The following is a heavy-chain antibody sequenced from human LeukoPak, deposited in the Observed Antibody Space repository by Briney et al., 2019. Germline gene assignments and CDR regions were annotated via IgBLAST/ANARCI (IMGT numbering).Heavy chain of an antibody. CDR1: GFTFSSYS. D-gene: IGHD1-1*01. J-gene: IGHJ3*02. CDR3: ARGANWNDVAAFDI. CDR2: ISSSSSYI. V-gene: IGHV3-21*01. Sequence: GGSLRVSCAASGFTFSSYSMNWVRQAPGKGLEWVSSISSSSSYIYYADSVKGRFTISRDNAKNSLYLQMNSLRAEDTAVYYCARGANWNDVAAFDIWGQGTMVTVSS.